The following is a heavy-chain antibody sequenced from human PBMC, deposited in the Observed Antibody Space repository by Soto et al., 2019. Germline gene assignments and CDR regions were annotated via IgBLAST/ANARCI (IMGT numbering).Heavy chain of an antibody. CDR2: VNYPGTA. J-gene: IGHJ4*02. D-gene: IGHD5-18*01. V-gene: IGHV4-59*02. Sequence: QVQLQESGPGLVKPSETLSLTCTVSGDSVTNFHWGWIRQSPGRGLEWIGYVNYPGTAFYSPSLQSRVTISIDTSKNQFSLKMTSVTAADTAVYFCARRGQYTYGLDYWGQGALVTVSS. CDR3: ARRGQYTYGLDY. CDR1: GDSVTNFH.